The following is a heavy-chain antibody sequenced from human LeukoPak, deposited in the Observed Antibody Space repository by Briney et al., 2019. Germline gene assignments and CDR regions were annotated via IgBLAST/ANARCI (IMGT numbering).Heavy chain of an antibody. D-gene: IGHD3-22*01. CDR3: AKVLTTYYYDSSGYP. J-gene: IGHJ4*02. Sequence: GGSLRLSCAASGFTFSSYAMSWVRQAPEKGLEWVSAIRGSGDRTYYADSVKGRFTISRDNSKNTLYLQMNSLRAEDTAIYYCAKVLTTYYYDSSGYPWGQGTLVTVSS. CDR2: IRGSGDRT. V-gene: IGHV3-23*01. CDR1: GFTFSSYA.